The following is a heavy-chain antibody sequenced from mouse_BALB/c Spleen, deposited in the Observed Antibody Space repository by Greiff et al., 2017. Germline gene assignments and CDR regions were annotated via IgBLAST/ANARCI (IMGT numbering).Heavy chain of an antibody. J-gene: IGHJ4*01. CDR1: GFTFSSYA. V-gene: IGHV5-9-4*01. Sequence: EVKLEESGGGLVKPGGSLKLSCAASGFTFSSYAMSWVRQSPEKRLEWVAEISSGGSYTYYPDTVTGRFTISRDNAKNTLYLEMSSLRSEDTAMYYCARDRDYDAMDYWGQGTSVTVSS. CDR3: ARDRDYDAMDY. CDR2: ISSGGSYT.